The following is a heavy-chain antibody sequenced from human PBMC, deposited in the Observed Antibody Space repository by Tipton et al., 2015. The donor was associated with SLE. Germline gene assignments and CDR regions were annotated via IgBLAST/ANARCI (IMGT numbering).Heavy chain of an antibody. CDR2: IYYSGTA. D-gene: IGHD3-16*01. Sequence: LRLSCTVSGDSISSRSYYWAWIRQPPGKDLEWIATIYYSGTAYYNPSLRSRVTISVDTTKNQFSLKMTSVTAADTAVYYCARDAGGSLLFYYYYFDVWGKGTSVTVSS. J-gene: IGHJ6*03. CDR1: GDSISSRSYY. V-gene: IGHV4-39*07. CDR3: ARDAGGSLLFYYYYFDV.